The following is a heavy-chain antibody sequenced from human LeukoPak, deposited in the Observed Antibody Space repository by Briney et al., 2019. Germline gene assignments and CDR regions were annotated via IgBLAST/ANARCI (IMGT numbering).Heavy chain of an antibody. D-gene: IGHD3-22*01. J-gene: IGHJ4*02. V-gene: IGHV3-21*04. Sequence: GSLRLSCAASGFTFSSYSMNWVRQAPGKGLEWVSSISSSSSYIYYADSVKGRFTISRDNSKNTLYLQMNSLRAEDTAVYYCAKGPNYYDSSPFDYWGQGTLVTVSS. CDR1: GFTFSSYS. CDR2: ISSSSSYI. CDR3: AKGPNYYDSSPFDY.